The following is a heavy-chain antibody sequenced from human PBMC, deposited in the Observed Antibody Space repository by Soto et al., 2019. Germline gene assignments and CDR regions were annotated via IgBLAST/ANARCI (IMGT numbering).Heavy chain of an antibody. Sequence: QVQLVESGGGVVQPGRSLRLSCAASGFTFSSYGMHWVRQAPGKGLEWVAVISYEGSNKYYADSVKGRFTISRDNSKSTMYLQMNSLRAEDAAVYYCATEMDDDYIWGSYSSFVYWGHRALVTVSA. CDR3: ATEMDDDYIWGSYSSFVY. CDR1: GFTFSSYG. D-gene: IGHD3-16*02. V-gene: IGHV3-30*03. CDR2: ISYEGSNK. J-gene: IGHJ4*01.